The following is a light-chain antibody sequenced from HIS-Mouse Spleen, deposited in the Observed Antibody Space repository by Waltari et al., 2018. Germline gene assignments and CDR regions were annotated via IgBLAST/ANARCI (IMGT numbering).Light chain of an antibody. CDR2: AAS. CDR1: QSISSY. Sequence: DIQMTQSPSSLSASVRDRVTITCRASQSISSYLNWYQQKPGKAPQLLIYAASSLQSGVPSRFSGSGSGTDFTLTISSLQPEDFATYYCQQSYSTLMYTFGQGTKLEIK. V-gene: IGKV1-39*01. J-gene: IGKJ2*01. CDR3: QQSYSTLMYT.